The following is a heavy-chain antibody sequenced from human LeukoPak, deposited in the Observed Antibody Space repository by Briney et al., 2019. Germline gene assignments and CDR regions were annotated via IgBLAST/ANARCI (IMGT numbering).Heavy chain of an antibody. D-gene: IGHD3-10*01. Sequence: ASVKVSCKASGYTFTSYGISWVRQAPGQGLEWMGWISAYNGNTNYAQKLQGRVTMTTDTSTSTAYMELRSLRSDDTAVYYCAGVYTPGSGSYPFDYWGQGTLVTVSS. CDR2: ISAYNGNT. CDR1: GYTFTSYG. V-gene: IGHV1-18*01. J-gene: IGHJ4*02. CDR3: AGVYTPGSGSYPFDY.